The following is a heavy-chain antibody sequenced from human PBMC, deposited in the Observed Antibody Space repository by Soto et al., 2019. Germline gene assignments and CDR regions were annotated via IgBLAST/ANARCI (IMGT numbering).Heavy chain of an antibody. CDR2: IIPILGIA. J-gene: IGHJ3*02. V-gene: IGHV1-69*08. Sequence: QVQLVQSGAEVKKPGSSVKVSCKASGGTFSSYTISWVRQAPGQGLEWMGRIIPILGIANYAQKFQGRVTITADNSTSTAYMELSSLRSEDTAVYYCAREAAMRSAAFGIWGQGTMVTVSS. CDR3: AREAAMRSAAFGI. CDR1: GGTFSSYT. D-gene: IGHD2-2*01.